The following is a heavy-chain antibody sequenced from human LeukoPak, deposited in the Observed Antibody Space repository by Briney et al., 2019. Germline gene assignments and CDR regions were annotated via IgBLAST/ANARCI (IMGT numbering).Heavy chain of an antibody. D-gene: IGHD3-22*01. CDR3: ARSGLTYYYDSSGYYYLGY. V-gene: IGHV4-61*02. CDR1: GGSISSGSYY. J-gene: IGHJ4*02. CDR2: IYTSGST. Sequence: PSETLSLTXTVSGGSISSGSYYWSWIWQPAGKGLQWIGRIYTSGSTNYNPSLKSRVTISVDTSKNQFSLKLSSVTAADTAVYYCARSGLTYYYDSSGYYYLGYWGQGTLVTVSS.